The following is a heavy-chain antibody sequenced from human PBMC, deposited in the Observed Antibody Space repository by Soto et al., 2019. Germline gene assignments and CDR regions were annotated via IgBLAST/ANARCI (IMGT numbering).Heavy chain of an antibody. J-gene: IGHJ4*02. CDR1: GDSISSGGSS. CDR3: ARGRLVPAVNFDY. Sequence: QPQLQESGSGLVKPSQTLSLTCAVSGDSISSGGSSWSGIRHPPGRGREWIGYIYHSGTSFYNPSLKSRVTISVDGSKNQFSLKVNSVTAADTAVYYCARGRLVPAVNFDYWGLGTLVTVSS. CDR2: IYHSGTS. D-gene: IGHD2-2*01. V-gene: IGHV4-30-2*01.